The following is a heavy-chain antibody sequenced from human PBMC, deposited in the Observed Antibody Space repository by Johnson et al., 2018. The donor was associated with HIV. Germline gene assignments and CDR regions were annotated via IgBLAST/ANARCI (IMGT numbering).Heavy chain of an antibody. J-gene: IGHJ3*02. CDR2: ISYDGSNK. V-gene: IGHV3-30*04. CDR1: GFTFSSYP. D-gene: IGHD1-26*01. Sequence: QMQLVESGGGVVQPGRSLRLSCAASGFTFSSYPMHWVRQAPGKGLEWVAVISYDGSNKYYADSVKGRFTISRDNSKNSLYLQMNSLRPEDTALYYCEKDIIRFREGWALHAFDIWGRGTMVTVSS. CDR3: EKDIIRFREGWALHAFDI.